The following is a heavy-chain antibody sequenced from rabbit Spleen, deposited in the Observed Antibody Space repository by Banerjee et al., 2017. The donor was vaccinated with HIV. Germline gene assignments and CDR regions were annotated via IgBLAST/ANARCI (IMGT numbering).Heavy chain of an antibody. CDR3: ARDTSSSFSSYGMDL. CDR2: IDAGSSGFT. CDR1: GFSFSSRYY. D-gene: IGHD1-1*01. J-gene: IGHJ6*01. Sequence: QSLEESGGDLVKPGASLTLTCTASGFSFSSRYYMCWVRQAPGKGLEWIACIDAGSSGFTYFATWAKGRFTCSKTSSTTVTLQMTRLTAADTATYFCARDTSSSFSSYGMDLWGPGTLVTVS. V-gene: IGHV1S40*01.